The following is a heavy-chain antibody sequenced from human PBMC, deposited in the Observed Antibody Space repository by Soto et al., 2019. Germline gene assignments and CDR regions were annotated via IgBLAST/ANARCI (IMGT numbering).Heavy chain of an antibody. Sequence: SETLSLTCNVSGAPISSGGFYWSWIRQHPGKGPEWIGYIYNSGTTFYNPSLGSRVTMSLDAAKNHFSLERRSVTVADTAVYYCAREPISTPRGVTQVDPWGQRTQVTVSS. CDR3: AREPISTPRGVTQVDP. J-gene: IGHJ5*02. CDR1: GAPISSGGFY. D-gene: IGHD3-10*01. CDR2: IYNSGTT. V-gene: IGHV4-31*03.